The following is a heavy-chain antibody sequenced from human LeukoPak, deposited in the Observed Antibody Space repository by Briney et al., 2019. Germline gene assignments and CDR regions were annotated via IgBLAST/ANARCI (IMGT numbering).Heavy chain of an antibody. V-gene: IGHV2-70*04. J-gene: IGHJ4*02. CDR3: ARSSLGYCSGGSCYKHYDY. CDR1: GFSLSTSGMR. Sequence: SGPALVKPTQTLTLTCTFSGFSLSTSGMRVSWIRQPPGKALEWLARIDWDDDKSYSTSLKTRLTISKDTSKNQVVLTMTNMDPVDTATYYCARSSLGYCSGGSCYKHYDYRGQGTLVTVSS. D-gene: IGHD2-15*01. CDR2: IDWDDDK.